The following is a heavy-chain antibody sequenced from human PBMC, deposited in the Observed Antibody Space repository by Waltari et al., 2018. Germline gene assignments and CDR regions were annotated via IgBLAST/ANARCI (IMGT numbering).Heavy chain of an antibody. D-gene: IGHD2-2*01. V-gene: IGHV3-7*03. CDR3: ARVGPIVVPGNPWFFAL. CDR2: IKQDGTDT. CDR1: GFMFSTYW. Sequence: EVHLVESGGGLVQPGGSLRLSCAASGFMFSTYWMSWARPVPGKGLEWVASIKQDGTDTYYVDSVKGRFSISRDNAENSLTLQMNSLRAEDTAVYYCARVGPIVVPGNPWFFALWGRGTLVTVSS. J-gene: IGHJ2*01.